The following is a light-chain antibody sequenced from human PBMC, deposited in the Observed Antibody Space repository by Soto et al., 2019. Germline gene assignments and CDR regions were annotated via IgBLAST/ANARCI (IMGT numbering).Light chain of an antibody. Sequence: EIVLTQSPGTLSLSPGERATLSCRASQSVSSSYLAWYQQKPGQAPRLLIYGASSRATGIPDRFSGSGSGTDFPPTISRPEPQDFAVYYCQQYGSSPLFTFGPGTKVDIK. CDR3: QQYGSSPLFT. CDR1: QSVSSSY. J-gene: IGKJ3*01. CDR2: GAS. V-gene: IGKV3-20*01.